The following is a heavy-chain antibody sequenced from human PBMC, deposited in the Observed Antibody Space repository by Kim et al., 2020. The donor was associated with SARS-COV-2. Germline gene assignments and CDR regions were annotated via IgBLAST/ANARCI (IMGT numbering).Heavy chain of an antibody. V-gene: IGHV3-21*03. CDR1: GFTFSYYS. J-gene: IGHJ4*02. Sequence: GGSLRLSCAASGFTFSYYSVNLVRQAPGKGLEWVSSISTTSTYIYYTDSVMGRFTISRDNAKNSLYLQMNSLRAEDTAVYYCARSWSTWPPDYWGQGTLVTVSS. D-gene: IGHD1-26*01. CDR3: ARSWSTWPPDY. CDR2: ISTTSTYI.